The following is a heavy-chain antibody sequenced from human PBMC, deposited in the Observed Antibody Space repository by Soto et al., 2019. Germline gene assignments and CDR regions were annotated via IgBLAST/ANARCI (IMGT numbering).Heavy chain of an antibody. J-gene: IGHJ6*02. D-gene: IGHD6-13*01. V-gene: IGHV4-39*01. CDR1: GGSISSSSYY. Sequence: SETLSLTCTVSGGSISSSSYYWGWIRQPPGKGLEWIGRIYYSGSTYYNPSLKSRVTISVVTAKNQFSLKLSSVTAADTAVSYCARYSSSWLSYYYYYGMDVWSQGTTVTVSS. CDR2: IYYSGST. CDR3: ARYSSSWLSYYYYYGMDV.